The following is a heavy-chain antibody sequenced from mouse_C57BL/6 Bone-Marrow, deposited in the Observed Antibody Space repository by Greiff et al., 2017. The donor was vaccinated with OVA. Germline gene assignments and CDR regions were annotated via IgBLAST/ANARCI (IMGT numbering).Heavy chain of an antibody. CDR1: GFTFSDYY. CDR2: ISNGGGST. Sequence: EVKLVESGGGLVQPGGSLKLSCAASGFTFSDYYMYWVRQTPEQRLEWVAYISNGGGSTYYPDTVKGRFTISRDNAKNTLYLQMSRLKSEDKAMYYCARHAPTGTDYWGQGTTLTVSS. V-gene: IGHV5-12*01. D-gene: IGHD4-1*01. J-gene: IGHJ2*01. CDR3: ARHAPTGTDY.